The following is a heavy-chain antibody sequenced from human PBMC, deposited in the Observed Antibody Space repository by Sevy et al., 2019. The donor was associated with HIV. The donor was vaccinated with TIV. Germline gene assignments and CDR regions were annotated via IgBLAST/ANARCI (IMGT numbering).Heavy chain of an antibody. V-gene: IGHV3-21*01. Sequence: GGSLRLSCAASGFTFSNYNMNWVHQAPGKGLEWVSSITGSSNYIYYADSLKGRFTASRDNAKNSLYLQMNSLRAEDTAVYYCARDFPVGTTSTFDYWGQGTLVTVSS. CDR3: ARDFPVGTTSTFDY. J-gene: IGHJ4*02. CDR2: ITGSSNYI. CDR1: GFTFSNYN. D-gene: IGHD1-26*01.